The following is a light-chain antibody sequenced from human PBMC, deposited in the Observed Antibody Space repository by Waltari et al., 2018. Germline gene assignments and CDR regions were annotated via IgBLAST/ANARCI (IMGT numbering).Light chain of an antibody. Sequence: DIQLTQSPSSLSASIGDRVTITCRASQGISSYLDWYQQKQGKDPKLLIYAASTLQSVVPSRFSGSGSGTEFTLTISSLQPEDFATYYCQELNTYPQSLTFGGGTKVEI. CDR3: QELNTYPQSLT. CDR1: QGISSY. V-gene: IGKV1-9*01. CDR2: AAS. J-gene: IGKJ4*01.